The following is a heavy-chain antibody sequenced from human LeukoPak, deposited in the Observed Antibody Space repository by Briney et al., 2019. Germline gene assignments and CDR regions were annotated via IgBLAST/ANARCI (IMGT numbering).Heavy chain of an antibody. CDR1: GFTFSNYG. Sequence: PGRSLRLSCTASGFTFSNYGMHWVRQAPGKGLEWVAVISYDGSNEYYADSVKGRFTISRDNSKNTLYLQMNSLRAEDTAVYYCPKHGEIWLGEFDAFDIWGQGTIVSVSS. J-gene: IGHJ3*02. CDR2: ISYDGSNE. V-gene: IGHV3-30*18. CDR3: PKHGEIWLGEFDAFDI. D-gene: IGHD3-10*01.